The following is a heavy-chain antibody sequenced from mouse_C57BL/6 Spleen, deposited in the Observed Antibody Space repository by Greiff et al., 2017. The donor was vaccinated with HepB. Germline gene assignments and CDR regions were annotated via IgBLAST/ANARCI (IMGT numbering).Heavy chain of an antibody. CDR3: ARKGITTVVEDFYY. D-gene: IGHD1-1*01. J-gene: IGHJ2*01. CDR2: IYPRSGNT. Sequence: VQLQQSGAELARPGASVKLSCKASGYTFTSYGISWVKQRTGQGLEWIGEIYPRSGNTYYNEKFKGKATLTADKSSSTAYMELRSLTSEDSAVYFCARKGITTVVEDFYYWGQGTTLTVSS. V-gene: IGHV1-81*01. CDR1: GYTFTSYG.